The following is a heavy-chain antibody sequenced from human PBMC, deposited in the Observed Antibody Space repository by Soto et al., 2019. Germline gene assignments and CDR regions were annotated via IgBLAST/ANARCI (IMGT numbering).Heavy chain of an antibody. J-gene: IGHJ4*02. D-gene: IGHD3-10*01. Sequence: GGSLSLSCVASGFTVSSNYMSWVRQAPGKGLEWVSVIYSGGSTYYADSVKGRFTISRHNSKNTLYLQMNSLRAEDTAVYYCAKVGVYEYYFDYWGQGTLVTSPQ. V-gene: IGHV3-53*04. CDR3: AKVGVYEYYFDY. CDR1: GFTVSSNY. CDR2: IYSGGST.